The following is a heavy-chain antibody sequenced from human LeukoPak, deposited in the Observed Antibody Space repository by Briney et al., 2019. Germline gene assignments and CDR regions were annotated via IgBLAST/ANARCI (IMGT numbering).Heavy chain of an antibody. J-gene: IGHJ4*02. D-gene: IGHD3-10*01. CDR2: ISSSSSYI. Sequence: AGGSLRLSCAASGFTFSSYAMSWVRQAPGKGLEWVSSISSSSSYIYYADSVKGRFTISRDNAKNSLYLQMNSLRAEDTAVYYCASYNDGALYYWGQGTLVTVSS. V-gene: IGHV3-21*01. CDR3: ASYNDGALYY. CDR1: GFTFSSYA.